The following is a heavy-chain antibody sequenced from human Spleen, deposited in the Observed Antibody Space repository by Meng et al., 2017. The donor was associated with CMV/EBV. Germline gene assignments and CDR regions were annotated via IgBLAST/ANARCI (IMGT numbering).Heavy chain of an antibody. CDR3: AKVRIAALGMDV. CDR1: GFTFSSYE. J-gene: IGHJ6*02. D-gene: IGHD6-6*01. CDR2: ISSSGSTI. V-gene: IGHV3-48*03. Sequence: GGSLRLSCAASGFTFSSYEMNWVRQAPGKGLEWVSYISSSGSTIYYADSVKGRFTVSRDNSKNTLFLQINSLRAEDTAVYYCAKVRIAALGMDVWGQGTTVTVS.